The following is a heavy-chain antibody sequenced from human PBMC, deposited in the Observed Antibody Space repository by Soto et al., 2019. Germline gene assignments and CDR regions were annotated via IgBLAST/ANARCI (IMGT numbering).Heavy chain of an antibody. CDR3: VRGSRKRAVAGTFDF. V-gene: IGHV4-59*01. Sequence: QVQLQESGPGLVKPSETLSLTCTVSGGSISSYYWSWIRQPPGKGLEWIGYIYYSGSTNENPSLKSRVTITVATYMNKFTLKLSSVTVADTAVYYCVRGSRKRAVAGTFDFWGQGTLVTVSS. CDR1: GGSISSYY. CDR2: IYYSGST. D-gene: IGHD6-19*01. J-gene: IGHJ4*02.